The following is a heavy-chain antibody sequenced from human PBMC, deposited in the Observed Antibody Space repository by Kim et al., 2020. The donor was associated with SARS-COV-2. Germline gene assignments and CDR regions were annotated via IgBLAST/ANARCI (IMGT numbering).Heavy chain of an antibody. V-gene: IGHV3-33*01. CDR2: IWYDGSNK. CDR1: GFTFSSYG. CDR3: ARKGDILTGYDHYYYYYGMDV. D-gene: IGHD3-9*01. J-gene: IGHJ6*02. Sequence: GGSLRLSCAASGFTFSSYGMHWVRQAPGKGLEWVAVIWYDGSNKYYADSVKGRFTISRDNSKNTLYLQMNSLRAEDTAVYYCARKGDILTGYDHYYYYYGMDVWGQGTTVTVSS.